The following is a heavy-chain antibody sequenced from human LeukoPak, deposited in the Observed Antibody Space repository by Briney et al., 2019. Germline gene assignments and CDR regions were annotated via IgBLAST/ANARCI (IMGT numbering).Heavy chain of an antibody. D-gene: IGHD5-12*01. Sequence: GGSLRLSCAASGFTFSNAWMSWVRQAPGKGLEWVGRIKSKTGGGTTDYAAPVKGRFTISRDDSKNTLYLQMNSLKAEDTAVYYCTTVGGDWDIAGIDYWGQGTLVTVSS. CDR3: TTVGGDWDIAGIDY. V-gene: IGHV3-15*01. CDR1: GFTFSNAW. J-gene: IGHJ4*02. CDR2: IKSKTGGGTT.